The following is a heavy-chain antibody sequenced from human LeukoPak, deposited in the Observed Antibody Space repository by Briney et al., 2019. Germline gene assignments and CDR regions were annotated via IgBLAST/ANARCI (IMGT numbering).Heavy chain of an antibody. CDR2: INPNSGGT. Sequence: GASVKVSCKASGYAFTGYYMHWVRQAPGQGLEWMGWINPNSGGTNYAQKFQGRVTMTRDTSISTAYMELSRLRSDDTAVYYCARWDFYQLLPWDYWGQGTLVTVSS. CDR3: ARWDFYQLLPWDY. D-gene: IGHD2-2*01. CDR1: GYAFTGYY. J-gene: IGHJ4*02. V-gene: IGHV1-2*02.